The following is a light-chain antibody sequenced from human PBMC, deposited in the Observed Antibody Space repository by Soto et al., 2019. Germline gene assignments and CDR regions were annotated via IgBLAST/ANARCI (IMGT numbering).Light chain of an antibody. V-gene: IGKV3D-20*02. Sequence: EIVLAQSPGTLSLSPGERATLSCRASQSVRSDYLAWYQQKPGQAPRLLIYGASNRATGIPDRFSGSGSGTDFTLTISSLEPEDFAVYYCQQRSNWPPSITFGQGTRLEIK. CDR1: QSVRSDY. CDR2: GAS. J-gene: IGKJ5*01. CDR3: QQRSNWPPSIT.